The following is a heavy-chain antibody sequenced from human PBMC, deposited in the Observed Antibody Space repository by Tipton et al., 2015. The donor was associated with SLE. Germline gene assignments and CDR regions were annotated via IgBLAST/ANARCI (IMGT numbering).Heavy chain of an antibody. CDR2: IHFSGSA. D-gene: IGHD3-22*01. CDR1: GGSISSANYY. V-gene: IGHV4-31*03. CDR3: ARARYYVNSGYYYFDF. Sequence: TLSLTCTVSGGSISSANYYWSWIRQHPGKGLEWIGYIHFSGSAYYNPSLQSRVSISVDTSKNHFSLKLSSVTAADTAVYYCARARYYVNSGYYYFDFWGQGTLVTVSA. J-gene: IGHJ4*02.